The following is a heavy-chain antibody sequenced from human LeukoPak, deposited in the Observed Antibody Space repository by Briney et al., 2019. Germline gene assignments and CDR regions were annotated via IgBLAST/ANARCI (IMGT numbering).Heavy chain of an antibody. CDR3: ARSYGSGSYYIGDFDY. D-gene: IGHD3-10*01. CDR1: GYSISSGYY. V-gene: IGHV4-38-2*02. Sequence: PSETLSLTCTVSGYSISSGYYWGWIRQPPGKGLEWIGSIYHSGSTYYNPSLKSRVTISVDTSKNQFSLKLSSVTAADTAVYYCARSYGSGSYYIGDFDYWGQGTLVTVSS. J-gene: IGHJ4*02. CDR2: IYHSGST.